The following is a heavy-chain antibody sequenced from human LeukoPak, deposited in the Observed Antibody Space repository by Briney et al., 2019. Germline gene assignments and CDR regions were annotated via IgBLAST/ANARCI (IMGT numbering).Heavy chain of an antibody. J-gene: IGHJ6*03. D-gene: IGHD5-18*01. V-gene: IGHV1-69*05. CDR2: IIPIFGTA. Sequence: ASVKVSCKASGSTFSSYAISWVRQAPGQGLEWMGGIIPIFGTANYAQKFQGRVTITTDESTSTAYMELSSLRSEDTAVYYCARSLGYPEGYYYYYMDVWGKGTTVTVSS. CDR1: GSTFSSYA. CDR3: ARSLGYPEGYYYYYMDV.